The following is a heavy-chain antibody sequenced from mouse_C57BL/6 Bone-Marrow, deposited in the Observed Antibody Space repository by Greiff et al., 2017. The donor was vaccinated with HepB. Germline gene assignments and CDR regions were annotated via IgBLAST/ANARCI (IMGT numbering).Heavy chain of an antibody. CDR1: GFTFTDYY. Sequence: EVQGVESGGGLVQPGGSLSLSCAASGFTFTDYYMSWVRQPPGKALEWLGFIRNKANGYTTEYSASVKGRFTISRDNSQSIRYLQMNALRAEDSATYYCARSLSTGSWFAYWGQGTLVTVSA. CDR3: ARSLSTGSWFAY. V-gene: IGHV7-3*01. CDR2: IRNKANGYTT. J-gene: IGHJ3*01. D-gene: IGHD4-1*02.